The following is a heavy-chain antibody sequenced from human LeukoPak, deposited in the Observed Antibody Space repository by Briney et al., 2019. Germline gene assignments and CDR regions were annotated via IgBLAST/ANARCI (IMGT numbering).Heavy chain of an antibody. Sequence: GGSLRLSCAASGFTFSSYSMNWVRQAPGKGLEWVSSISSSSSYIYYADSVKGRFTISRDNAKNSLYLQMNSLRAEDTAVYYCASLDIVVVPAASRPYGSGSHGAAFDIWGQGTMVTVSS. J-gene: IGHJ3*02. CDR2: ISSSSSYI. V-gene: IGHV3-21*01. CDR3: ASLDIVVVPAASRPYGSGSHGAAFDI. D-gene: IGHD2-2*03. CDR1: GFTFSSYS.